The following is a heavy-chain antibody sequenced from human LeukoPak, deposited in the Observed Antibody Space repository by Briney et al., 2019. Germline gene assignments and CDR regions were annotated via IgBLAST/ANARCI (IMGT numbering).Heavy chain of an antibody. D-gene: IGHD3-22*01. J-gene: IGHJ4*02. CDR1: GGSISSSSYY. V-gene: IGHV4-39*02. Sequence: SETLSLTCTISGGSISSSSYYWGWIRQPPGKGLEWIGNIYYSGRTYYNPSLKSRVTISVDTSKNDISLKLSSVTAADTAVYYCARLYYYDSSGPPLWGQGTMVAVSS. CDR3: ARLYYYDSSGPPL. CDR2: IYYSGRT.